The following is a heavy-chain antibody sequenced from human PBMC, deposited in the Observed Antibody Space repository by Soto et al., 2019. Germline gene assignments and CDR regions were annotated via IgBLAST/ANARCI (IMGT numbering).Heavy chain of an antibody. CDR3: ARDRVVADTSILDY. J-gene: IGHJ4*02. D-gene: IGHD2-15*01. V-gene: IGHV3-33*01. CDR1: GFTFSSYG. CDR2: IWYDGSNK. Sequence: QVQLVESGGGVVQPGRSLRLSCAASGFTFSSYGMHWVRQAPGKGLEWVAVIWYDGSNKYYADSVKGRFTISRDNSKNTLYLQMNSLRAEDTAVYYCARDRVVADTSILDYWGQGTLVTVSS.